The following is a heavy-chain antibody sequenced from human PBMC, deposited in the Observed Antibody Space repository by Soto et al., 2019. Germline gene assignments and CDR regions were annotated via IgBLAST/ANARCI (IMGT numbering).Heavy chain of an antibody. CDR2: IIPIFGTA. CDR3: AREREYCGGYCYSSYYYGMDV. Sequence: GASVKVSCKASGGTFSSYAISWVRQAPGQGLEWMGGIIPIFGTANYAQKFQGRVTITADKSTSTAYMELSSLRSEDTAVYYCAREREYCGGYCYSSYYYGMDVWGQGTTVTVSS. CDR1: GGTFSSYA. D-gene: IGHD2-21*02. V-gene: IGHV1-69*06. J-gene: IGHJ6*02.